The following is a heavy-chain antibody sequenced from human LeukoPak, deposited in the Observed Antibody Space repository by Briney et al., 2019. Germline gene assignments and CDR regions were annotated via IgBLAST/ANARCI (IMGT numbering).Heavy chain of an antibody. D-gene: IGHD1-26*01. CDR2: IYYSGST. CDR3: ARVPRIVGATVFDY. J-gene: IGHJ4*02. V-gene: IGHV4-39*07. Sequence: PSETLSLTCTVSGGSISSSSYYWGWIRQPPGKGLEWIGSIYYSGSTYYNPSLKSRVTISVDTSKNQFSLKLSSVTAADTAVYYCARVPRIVGATVFDYCGQRALFSASS. CDR1: GGSISSSSYY.